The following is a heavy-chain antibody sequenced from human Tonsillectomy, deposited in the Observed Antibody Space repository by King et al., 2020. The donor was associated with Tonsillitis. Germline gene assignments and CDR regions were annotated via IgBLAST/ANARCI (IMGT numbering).Heavy chain of an antibody. D-gene: IGHD6-19*01. V-gene: IGHV3-30*18. Sequence: QLVQSGGGVVQSGRSLRLSCAPSGFTFSSYGMHWVRQAPGKGLGWVAVISYDGGNKYYADSVKGRLTISRDNSKNTLYLQMNSLRPEDTAVYYCAKDTSGWYPPRVYYYYGMDVWGQGTTVTVSS. CDR3: AKDTSGWYPPRVYYYYGMDV. CDR2: ISYDGGNK. CDR1: GFTFSSYG. J-gene: IGHJ6*02.